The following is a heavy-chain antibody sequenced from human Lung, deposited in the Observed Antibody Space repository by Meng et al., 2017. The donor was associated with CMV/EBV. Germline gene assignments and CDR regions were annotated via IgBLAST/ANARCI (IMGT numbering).Heavy chain of an antibody. Sequence: SCVASGFTFSNYGMNWVRQVPGKGLEWVSFIRHDVRGNYYADSVKGRFTISRDNSKNTLYMQMNSLRPEDTAVYYCAKDSPLFGGNTPYFDSWGQGXLVTVSS. CDR3: AKDSPLFGGNTPYFDS. V-gene: IGHV3-30*02. CDR1: GFTFSNYG. J-gene: IGHJ4*02. D-gene: IGHD4-23*01. CDR2: IRHDVRGN.